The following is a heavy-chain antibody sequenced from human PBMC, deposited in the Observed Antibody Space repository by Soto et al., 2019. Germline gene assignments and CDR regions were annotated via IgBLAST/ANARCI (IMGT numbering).Heavy chain of an antibody. Sequence: GGSLRLSCAASGFTFSSYWMSWVRQAPGKGLEWVANIKQDGSEKYYVDLVKGRFTISRDNAKNSLYLQMNGLRAEDTAVYYCARNDYGDYWYFDLWGRGTLVTVSS. D-gene: IGHD4-17*01. V-gene: IGHV3-7*01. J-gene: IGHJ2*01. CDR3: ARNDYGDYWYFDL. CDR1: GFTFSSYW. CDR2: IKQDGSEK.